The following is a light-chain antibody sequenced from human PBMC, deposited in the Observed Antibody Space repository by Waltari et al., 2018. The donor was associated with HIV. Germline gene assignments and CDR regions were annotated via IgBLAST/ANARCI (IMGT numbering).Light chain of an antibody. CDR1: RNVLYSSNNKNY. Sequence: DIVMTQSPESLVVSLGERATINCKSIRNVLYSSNNKNYLAWYQHKPAQPPKPRSYWASTRGSEVADRFTSSGSGTNCTLTNRSLQAEDVEVYFGHQYLSAPQTVGQGTKVEIK. CDR3: HQYLSAPQT. V-gene: IGKV4-1*01. CDR2: WAS. J-gene: IGKJ1*01.